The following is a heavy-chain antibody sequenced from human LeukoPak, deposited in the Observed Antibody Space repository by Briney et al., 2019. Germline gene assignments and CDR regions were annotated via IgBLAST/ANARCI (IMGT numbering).Heavy chain of an antibody. J-gene: IGHJ6*03. CDR2: ININSGGT. CDR1: GYTFTGYY. D-gene: IGHD3-10*01. Sequence: ASVKVSCKASGYTFTGYYMHWVRQAPGQGLEWLGWININSGGTNYAQKLQGRVTMTTDTSTSTAYMELRSLRSDDTAVYYCARDLHRVVVRGVPHYYYYMDVWGKGTTVTISS. V-gene: IGHV1-2*02. CDR3: ARDLHRVVVRGVPHYYYYMDV.